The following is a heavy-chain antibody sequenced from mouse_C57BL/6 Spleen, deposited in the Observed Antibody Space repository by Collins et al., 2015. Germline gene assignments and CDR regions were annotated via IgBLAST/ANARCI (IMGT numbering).Heavy chain of an antibody. CDR3: ATPRYYGSGFDY. D-gene: IGHD1-1*01. CDR2: IDPSDSET. V-gene: IGHV1-52*01. Sequence: QVQLQQPGAELVRPGSSVKLSCKASGYTFTSYWMHWVKQRPIQGLEWIGNIDPSDSETHYNQKFKDKATLTVDKSSSTAYMQLSSLTPEDSAVYYCATPRYYGSGFDYWGQGTTLTVSS. CDR1: GYTFTSYW. J-gene: IGHJ2*01.